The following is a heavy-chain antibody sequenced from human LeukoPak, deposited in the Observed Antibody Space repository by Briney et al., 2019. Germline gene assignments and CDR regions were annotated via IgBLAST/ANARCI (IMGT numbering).Heavy chain of an antibody. CDR3: AREQTVVTLGVEYYFDY. J-gene: IGHJ4*02. CDR1: GYTFTSYG. Sequence: GASVKVSCKASGYTFTSYGISWVRQAPGQGLEWMGWISAYNGNTNYAQKLQGRVTMTTDTSTSTAYMELRSLRSDDTAVYYCAREQTVVTLGVEYYFDYWGQGTLVTVSS. V-gene: IGHV1-18*01. CDR2: ISAYNGNT. D-gene: IGHD4-23*01.